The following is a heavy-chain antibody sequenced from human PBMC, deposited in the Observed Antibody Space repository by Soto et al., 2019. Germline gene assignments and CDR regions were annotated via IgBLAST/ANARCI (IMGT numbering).Heavy chain of an antibody. CDR1: GFTFSSYA. V-gene: IGHV3-30-3*01. J-gene: IGHJ6*02. CDR3: ARDRRMVYASRGGYYYYGMDV. CDR2: ISYDGSNK. Sequence: QVQLVESGGGVVQPGRSLRLSCAASGFTFSSYAMHWVRQAPGKGLEWVAVISYDGSNKYYADSVKGRFTISRDNSKNTLYLQMNSLRAVDTAVFYCARDRRMVYASRGGYYYYGMDVWGQGTTVTVSS. D-gene: IGHD2-8*01.